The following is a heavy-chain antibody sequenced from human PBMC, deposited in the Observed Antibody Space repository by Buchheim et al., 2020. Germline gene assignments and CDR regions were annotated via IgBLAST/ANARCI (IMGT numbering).Heavy chain of an antibody. Sequence: QVQLVESGGGVVQPGRSLRLSCAASGFTFTSYGMNWVRQAPGKGLERVADIWYDGKSTSYADSVEGRFTISRDNSKNTLYLQMKSLRAEDTAVYYCARSGEHLYYCMDLWGKGTT. CDR1: GFTFTSYG. J-gene: IGHJ6*03. V-gene: IGHV3-33*01. D-gene: IGHD1-14*01. CDR2: IWYDGKST. CDR3: ARSGEHLYYCMDL.